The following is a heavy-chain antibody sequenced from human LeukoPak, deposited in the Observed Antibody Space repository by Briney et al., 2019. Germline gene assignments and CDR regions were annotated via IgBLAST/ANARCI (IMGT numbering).Heavy chain of an antibody. CDR3: ARSERDVGVTGYYYYYMDV. D-gene: IGHD5-24*01. Sequence: SETLSLTCTVSGGSISSSSYYWGWIRQPPGKGLEWIGSIYYSGSTYYNPSLKSRVTISVDTSKNQFSLKLSSVTAADTAVYYCARSERDVGVTGYYYYYMDVWGKGTTVTVSS. CDR2: IYYSGST. J-gene: IGHJ6*03. V-gene: IGHV4-39*07. CDR1: GGSISSSSYY.